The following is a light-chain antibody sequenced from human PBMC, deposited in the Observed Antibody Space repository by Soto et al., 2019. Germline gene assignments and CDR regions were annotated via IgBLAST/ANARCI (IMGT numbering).Light chain of an antibody. Sequence: DIHLTQSPSSLSAAVGDRVTITFQSSQDISNYLNWYQQKPGKAPKLLIFDASHLETGVPSRFSGSGSGTEFTFTSTNLQPEDFATCYCEQYGDVLTFGQGTRLEI. CDR2: DAS. V-gene: IGKV1-33*01. CDR1: QDISNY. J-gene: IGKJ5*01. CDR3: EQYGDVLT.